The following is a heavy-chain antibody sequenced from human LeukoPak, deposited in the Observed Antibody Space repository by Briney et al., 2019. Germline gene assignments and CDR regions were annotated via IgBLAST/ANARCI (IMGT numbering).Heavy chain of an antibody. CDR3: ARVWITVVTTKGFDY. J-gene: IGHJ4*02. CDR1: GFTFSSYA. V-gene: IGHV3-23*01. Sequence: GGSLRLSCAASGFTFSSYAMRWVRQAPGKGLEWVSAISGSGGSTYYADSVKGRFTISRDNSKNTLYLQMNSLRAEDTAVYYCARVWITVVTTKGFDYWGQGTLVTVSS. CDR2: ISGSGGST. D-gene: IGHD4-23*01.